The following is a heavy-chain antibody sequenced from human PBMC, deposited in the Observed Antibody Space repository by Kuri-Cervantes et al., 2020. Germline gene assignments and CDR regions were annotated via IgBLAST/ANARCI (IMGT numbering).Heavy chain of an antibody. CDR1: GFTFNTFG. CDR3: SRGPPRCSGCQKGYFDY. V-gene: IGHV3-30*03. D-gene: IGHD6-19*01. CDR2: SPHVCSDQ. J-gene: IGHJ4*02. Sequence: WGSLSLSCTASGFTFNTFGMHWIRQGPGKGLEWVELSPHVCSDQYYVNSVKGRFTISRDNSKNTVYLQMNSLRAEDTAVYYFSRGPPRCSGCQKGYFDYWGQGTLVTVSS.